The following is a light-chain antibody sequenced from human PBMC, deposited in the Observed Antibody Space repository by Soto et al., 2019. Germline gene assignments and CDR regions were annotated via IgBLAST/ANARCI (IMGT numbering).Light chain of an antibody. CDR2: DAS. V-gene: IGKV3-15*01. CDR1: ENVYGS. Sequence: EIVMTQSPATVSVSPGERATLSCRASENVYGSVAWYQHKTGQAPRLLIYDASTRATDIPARFSASGSGTEFNLTISSLQSGDFAVYFCQHGRTFGPGTK. CDR3: QHGRT. J-gene: IGKJ1*01.